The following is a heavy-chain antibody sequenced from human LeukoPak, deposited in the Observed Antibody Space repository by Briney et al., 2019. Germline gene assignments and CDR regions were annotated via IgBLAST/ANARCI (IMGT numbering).Heavy chain of an antibody. V-gene: IGHV1-18*01. CDR1: NYTFASYG. J-gene: IGHJ3*01. Sequence: GASVKVSCKASNYTFASYGLSWVRQAPGQGLQWVGWISPYDGNTNYAQGFQARVTVSIDKSTRTVYMELRRLRLDDTAVYYCVRVWPPNAVDRGMTYSDFTALDVWGQGTTVIVS. CDR2: ISPYDGNT. D-gene: IGHD1-20*01. CDR3: VRVWPPNAVDRGMTYSDFTALDV.